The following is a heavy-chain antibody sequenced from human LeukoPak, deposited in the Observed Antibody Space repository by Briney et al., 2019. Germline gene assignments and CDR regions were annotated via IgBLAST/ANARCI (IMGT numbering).Heavy chain of an antibody. CDR1: EFTFSNYW. V-gene: IGHV3-7*01. Sequence: GGSLRLSCAASEFTFSNYWMSWVRQAPGKRLEWVANIKEDGSDKYYVDSVKGRFTISRDNAKNSLYLQMNSLRAEDTAVYYCARVGNLYYYYYMDVWGKGTTVTVSS. CDR3: ARVGNLYYYYYMDV. D-gene: IGHD1-14*01. CDR2: IKEDGSDK. J-gene: IGHJ6*03.